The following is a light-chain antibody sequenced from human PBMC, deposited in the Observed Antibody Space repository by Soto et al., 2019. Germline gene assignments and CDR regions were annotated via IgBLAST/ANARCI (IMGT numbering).Light chain of an antibody. CDR3: QQSYSTPIT. J-gene: IGKJ5*01. CDR2: SAS. V-gene: IGKV1-12*01. Sequence: SHITHSPSSVSSSVGDSVIITCRASQGIDSWLAWYQQKPGKAPKLLIYSASTLQSGVPSRFSGSGSGTDFTLTISSLQPEDFATYYCQQSYSTPITFGQGTRLEIK. CDR1: QGIDSW.